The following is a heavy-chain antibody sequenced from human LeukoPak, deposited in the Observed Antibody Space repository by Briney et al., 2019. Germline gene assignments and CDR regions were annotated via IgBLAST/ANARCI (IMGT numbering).Heavy chain of an antibody. CDR1: GFTFSSYA. J-gene: IGHJ6*02. D-gene: IGHD6-6*01. V-gene: IGHV3-30-3*01. Sequence: GGSLRLSCAASGFTFSSYAMHWVRQAPGKGLEWVAVISYDGSNKYYADSVKGRFTISRDNSKNTLYLQMNSLRAEDTAVYYCARDVMGNQRIAARRFYYYGMDVWGQGTTVTVSS. CDR2: ISYDGSNK. CDR3: ARDVMGNQRIAARRFYYYGMDV.